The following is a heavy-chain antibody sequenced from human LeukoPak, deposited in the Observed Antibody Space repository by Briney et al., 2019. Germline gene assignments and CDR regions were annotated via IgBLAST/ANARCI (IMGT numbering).Heavy chain of an antibody. CDR1: GGSFSGYY. CDR2: IYYSGST. D-gene: IGHD2-8*01. Sequence: SETLSLTCAVYGGSFSGYYWSWIRQPPGKGLEWIGYIYYSGSTNYNPSLKSRVTISVDTSKNQFSLKLSSVTAADTAVYYCAREEVYCTNGVCYTELDYWGQGTLVTVSS. J-gene: IGHJ4*02. V-gene: IGHV4-59*01. CDR3: AREEVYCTNGVCYTELDY.